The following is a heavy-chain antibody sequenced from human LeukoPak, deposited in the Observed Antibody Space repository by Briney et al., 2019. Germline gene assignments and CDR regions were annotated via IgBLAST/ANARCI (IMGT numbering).Heavy chain of an antibody. Sequence: SETLSLTCTVSGVSISSGAHYWSWIRQHPGKGLEWIGYINYSGSTYYSPSLKSRVTISADTSKNQFSLKLSSVTAADTAVYYCARRGSGEGYWGQGTLVTVSS. CDR1: GVSISSGAHY. D-gene: IGHD3-10*01. CDR3: ARRGSGEGY. CDR2: INYSGST. J-gene: IGHJ4*02. V-gene: IGHV4-31*03.